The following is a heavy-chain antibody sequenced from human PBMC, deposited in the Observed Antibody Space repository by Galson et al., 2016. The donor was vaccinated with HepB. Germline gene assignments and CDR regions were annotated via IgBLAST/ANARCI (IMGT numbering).Heavy chain of an antibody. V-gene: IGHV3-74*01. D-gene: IGHD2-2*01. J-gene: IGHJ6*02. CDR3: ASTRYPYSMDV. Sequence: YADAVKGRFTISSDNAKKTLYLQMNSLRAEDTAVYYCASTRYPYSMDVWGQGTTVTVSS.